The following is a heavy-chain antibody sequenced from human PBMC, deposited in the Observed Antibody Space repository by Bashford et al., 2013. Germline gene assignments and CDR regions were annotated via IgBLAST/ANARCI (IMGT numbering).Heavy chain of an antibody. V-gene: IGHV3-48*03. J-gene: IGHJ4*02. CDR2: ISSGGSTI. Sequence: VRQAPGKGLEWVSYISSGGSTIYYADSVKGRFTISRDNAKNSLYLQMNSLRAEDTAVYYCAKPYSYGSVSDYQTFDSWGQGTLVTVSS. CDR3: AKPYSYGSVSDYQTFDS. D-gene: IGHD3-10*01.